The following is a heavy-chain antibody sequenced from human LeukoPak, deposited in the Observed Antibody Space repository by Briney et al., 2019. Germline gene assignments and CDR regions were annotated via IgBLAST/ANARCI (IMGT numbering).Heavy chain of an antibody. CDR1: GFTFSDYY. J-gene: IGHJ4*02. Sequence: GGSLRLSCAASGFTFSDYYMSWIRQAPGKGLEWVSYISSSGNSISYADSVKGRFTISRDNAKSTLYLQMNSLRAEDTAVYYCARVLAIVRGVIDYWGQGTLVTVSS. CDR2: ISSSGNSI. D-gene: IGHD3-10*01. V-gene: IGHV3-11*04. CDR3: ARVLAIVRGVIDY.